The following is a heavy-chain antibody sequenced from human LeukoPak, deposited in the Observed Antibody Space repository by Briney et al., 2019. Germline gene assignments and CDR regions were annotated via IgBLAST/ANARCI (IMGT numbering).Heavy chain of an antibody. J-gene: IGHJ3*02. CDR2: IYHSRRS. Sequence: PSETLSLTCTVSGYSISSDYYWGWIRQPPGKGLEWIGSIYHSRRSYYNPSLESRVTISVDTSKIQFSLKLNSVTAADTAVYYCAVSTVGAPVPQPFDIWGQGTLVTVSS. D-gene: IGHD4-23*01. V-gene: IGHV4-38-2*02. CDR1: GYSISSDYY. CDR3: AVSTVGAPVPQPFDI.